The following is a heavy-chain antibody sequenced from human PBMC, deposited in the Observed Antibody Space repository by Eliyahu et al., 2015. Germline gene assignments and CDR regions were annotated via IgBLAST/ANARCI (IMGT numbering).Heavy chain of an antibody. V-gene: IGHV4-59*01. CDR3: ARGVTYSSGWYR. CDR1: GGSISSYY. Sequence: QVQLQESGPGLVKPSETLSLTCTVSGGSISSYYWSWIRQPPGKGPGGVGDFYFRGGTNYNTPLKSRVTISVDTSKNQFSLKLSSVTAADTAVYYCARGVTYSSGWYRWGQGTLVTVSS. D-gene: IGHD6-19*01. CDR2: FYFRGGT. J-gene: IGHJ4*02.